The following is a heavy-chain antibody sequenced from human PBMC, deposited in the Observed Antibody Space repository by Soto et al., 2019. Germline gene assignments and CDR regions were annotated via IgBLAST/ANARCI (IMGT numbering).Heavy chain of an antibody. Sequence: GSLILSCVASGCTFTRYYMTWVRQAPGKGLEWVDSINLDGSEQFYVDSVKGRFIIYRDNARSSLHLQMNSLRSEDTALYFCSRENWFQDYWGPGTLVTVSS. D-gene: IGHD3-9*01. CDR1: GCTFTRYY. CDR2: INLDGSEQ. J-gene: IGHJ4*02. CDR3: SRENWFQDY. V-gene: IGHV3-7*03.